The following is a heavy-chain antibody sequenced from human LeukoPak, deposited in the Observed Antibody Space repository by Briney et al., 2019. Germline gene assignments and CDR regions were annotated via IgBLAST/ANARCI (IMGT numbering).Heavy chain of an antibody. D-gene: IGHD5-18*01. CDR1: GFTFSGYD. CDR2: ISSSSSVI. Sequence: PGGSLRLSCAASGFTFSGYDMKWVRQAPGKGLEWGSSISSSSSVIYYADSVKGRFTISRDNAKNSLYLQMNSLRAEDTAVYYCATSSYGLYWGQGTLVTVSS. V-gene: IGHV3-21*01. CDR3: ATSSYGLY. J-gene: IGHJ4*02.